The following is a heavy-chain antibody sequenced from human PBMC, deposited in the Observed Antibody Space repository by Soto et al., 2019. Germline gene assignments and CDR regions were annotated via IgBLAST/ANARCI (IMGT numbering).Heavy chain of an antibody. J-gene: IGHJ6*03. D-gene: IGHD2-15*01. V-gene: IGHV4-34*01. Sequence: QVQLQQWGAGLLKPSETLSLTCAVYGGSFSGYYWSWIRQPPGKGLECMGEINHSGSTNYNPSLKSRVTISVDTSKNQFSLKLSSVTAADTAVYYCARVPVVVVTGDYYYMDVWGKGTTVTVSS. CDR2: INHSGST. CDR1: GGSFSGYY. CDR3: ARVPVVVVTGDYYYMDV.